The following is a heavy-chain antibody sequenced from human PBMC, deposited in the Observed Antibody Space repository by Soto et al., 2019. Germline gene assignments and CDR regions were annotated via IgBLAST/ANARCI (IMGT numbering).Heavy chain of an antibody. J-gene: IGHJ5*02. CDR2: IYYSGST. CDR3: ARAIILTGDNWLDP. D-gene: IGHD7-27*01. Sequence: SETLSLTCTVSGGSISSYYWSWIRQPPGKGLEWIGYIYYSGSTNYNPSLKSRVTISVDTSKNQFSLKLSSVTAADTAVYYCARAIILTGDNWLDPWGQGTLVTVYS. V-gene: IGHV4-59*01. CDR1: GGSISSYY.